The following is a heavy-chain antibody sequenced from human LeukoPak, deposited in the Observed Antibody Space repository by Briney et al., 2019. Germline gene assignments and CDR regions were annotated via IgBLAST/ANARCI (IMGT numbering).Heavy chain of an antibody. CDR3: AKDDGAVAGMRGVWFDP. D-gene: IGHD6-19*01. CDR2: ISGSGGST. CDR1: GFTFSSYA. J-gene: IGHJ5*02. Sequence: GGSLRLSCAASGFTFSSYAMSWVRQAPGKGLEWVSAISGSGGSTYYADSVKGRFTISRDNSKNTLYLQMNSLRAEDTAVYYCAKDDGAVAGMRGVWFDPWGQGTLVTVSS. V-gene: IGHV3-23*01.